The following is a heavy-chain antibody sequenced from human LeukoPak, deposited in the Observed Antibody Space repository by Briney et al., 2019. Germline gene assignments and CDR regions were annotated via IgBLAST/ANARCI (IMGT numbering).Heavy chain of an antibody. CDR2: IYYSGST. CDR3: ARSDGYYFDY. CDR1: AGSICSGDYY. Sequence: SQTLSLTCTVSAGSICSGDYYWSCIRQPPGKGLEWIGYIYYSGSTYYNPSLKSRVTISVDTSKNQFSLKLSSVTAADTAVYYCARSDGYYFDYWGQGTLVTVSS. D-gene: IGHD2-21*02. V-gene: IGHV4-30-4*01. J-gene: IGHJ4*02.